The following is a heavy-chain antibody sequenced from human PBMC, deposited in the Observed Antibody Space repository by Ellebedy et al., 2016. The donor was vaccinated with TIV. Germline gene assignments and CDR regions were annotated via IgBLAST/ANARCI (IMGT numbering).Heavy chain of an antibody. CDR1: GFTFDDYA. J-gene: IGHJ4*02. CDR3: AKGYYDSSGYFTTYLDH. Sequence: PGGSLRLSCAGSGFTFDDYAMHWVRQGPGKGLEWIAAITWNGGHIGYADSVKGRFTISRDNAKNSLYLQMNSLRAEDTALYYCAKGYYDSSGYFTTYLDHWGQGSLVTVSS. D-gene: IGHD3-22*01. V-gene: IGHV3-9*01. CDR2: ITWNGGHI.